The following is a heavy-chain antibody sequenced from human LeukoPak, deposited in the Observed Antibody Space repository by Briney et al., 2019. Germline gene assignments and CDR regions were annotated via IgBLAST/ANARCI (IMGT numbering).Heavy chain of an antibody. CDR1: GFTFSNYW. CDR2: IYVDGRTT. CDR3: AKDFGSGWPEGSSNFDY. V-gene: IGHV3-74*01. D-gene: IGHD6-19*01. Sequence: GGSLRLSCVASGFTFSNYWMHWVRQPPGKGLVWVSRIYVDGRTTNYADSVKGRFTISRDNAKNTVYLEMNSLRAEDTAVYYCAKDFGSGWPEGSSNFDYWGQGTLVTVSS. J-gene: IGHJ4*02.